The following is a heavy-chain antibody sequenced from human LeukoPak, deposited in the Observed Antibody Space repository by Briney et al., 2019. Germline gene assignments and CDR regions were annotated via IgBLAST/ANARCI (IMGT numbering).Heavy chain of an antibody. CDR3: AGHGTFTNYYSAMDV. J-gene: IGHJ6*02. D-gene: IGHD2-8*01. V-gene: IGHV3-73*01. CDR1: GFTFSGFT. CDR2: IRSKTDHYAR. Sequence: PGGSLKLSCGTSGFTFSGFTMHWVRQASGKGLEWVGRIRSKTDHYARAYAASVKCRCTISRDESKNTAYLQLNILKTEDTAVYFCAGHGTFTNYYSAMDVWGQGTTVTVSS.